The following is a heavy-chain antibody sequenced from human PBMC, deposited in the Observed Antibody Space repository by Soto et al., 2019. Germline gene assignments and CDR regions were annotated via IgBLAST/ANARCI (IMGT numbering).Heavy chain of an antibody. CDR3: ARGPSSLTRFDY. CDR2: ISWNSGSI. V-gene: IGHV3-9*01. J-gene: IGHJ4*02. Sequence: EVQLVESGGGLVQPGRSLRLSCAASGFTFDDYAMHWVRQAPGKGLEWVSGISWNSGSIGYADSVKGRFTISRDNSKNTMYLQMNSLRAEDTAVYYCARGPSSLTRFDYWGQGTLVTVSS. D-gene: IGHD2-2*01. CDR1: GFTFDDYA.